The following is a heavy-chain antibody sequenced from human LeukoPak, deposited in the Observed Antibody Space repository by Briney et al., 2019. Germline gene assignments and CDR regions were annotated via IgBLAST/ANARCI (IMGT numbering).Heavy chain of an antibody. CDR1: GGSISSYY. V-gene: IGHV4-59*08. D-gene: IGHD3-10*01. J-gene: IGHJ5*02. CDR2: IYYSGST. CDR3: ATYRRGRFGELRFDP. Sequence: PSETLSLTCTVFGGSISSYYWSWIRQPPGKGLEWIGYIYYSGSTNYNPSLKSRVTISVDTSKNQFSLKLSSVTAADTAVYYCATYRRGRFGELRFDPWGQGTLVTVSS.